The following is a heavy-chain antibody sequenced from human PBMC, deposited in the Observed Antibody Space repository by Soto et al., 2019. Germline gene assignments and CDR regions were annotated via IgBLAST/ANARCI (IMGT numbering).Heavy chain of an antibody. CDR1: GGSFSGYY. D-gene: IGHD3-3*01. Sequence: QVQLQQWGAGLLKPSETLSLTCAVYGGSFSGYYWSWIRQPPGKGLEWIGEINHSGSTNYNPSLKSRVTLSVDSSKNQFSLKLSSVTAADTAVYYCARGDYDFWSGPEDYYYYGMDVWGQGTTVTVSS. V-gene: IGHV4-34*01. J-gene: IGHJ6*02. CDR2: INHSGST. CDR3: ARGDYDFWSGPEDYYYYGMDV.